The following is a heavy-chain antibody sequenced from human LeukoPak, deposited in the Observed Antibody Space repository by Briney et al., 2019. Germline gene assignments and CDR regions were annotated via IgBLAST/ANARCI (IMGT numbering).Heavy chain of an antibody. Sequence: GGSLRLSCAASGFTFSSYAMSWVRQAPGKGLEWVSLISGSGGDTYYADAVKGRLTISRDISKNTLYLQMNSLSAEDTAVYYCAKGDSGMVRRYYFDYWGQGTLVTVSS. V-gene: IGHV3-23*01. CDR2: ISGSGGDT. CDR1: GFTFSSYA. J-gene: IGHJ4*02. CDR3: AKGDSGMVRRYYFDY. D-gene: IGHD5-18*01.